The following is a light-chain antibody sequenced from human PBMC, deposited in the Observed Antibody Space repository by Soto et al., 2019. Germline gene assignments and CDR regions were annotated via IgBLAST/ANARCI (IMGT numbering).Light chain of an antibody. Sequence: IVWTQTPGTLSLSPGARATLSCRASQSVSSNYITWYKQKPGQAPRRLIFGASSRATGIPDRFSGSGSGTDLTLTISRLEPEDFEVYYCQQYGSSPSTFGQGTKVEIK. CDR3: QQYGSSPST. J-gene: IGKJ1*01. CDR1: QSVSSNY. CDR2: GAS. V-gene: IGKV3-20*01.